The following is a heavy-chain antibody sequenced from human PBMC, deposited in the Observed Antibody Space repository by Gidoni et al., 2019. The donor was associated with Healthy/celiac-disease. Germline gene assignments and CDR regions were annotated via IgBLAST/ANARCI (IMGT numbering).Heavy chain of an antibody. J-gene: IGHJ4*02. V-gene: IGHV1-69*01. CDR2: INPNFGTA. Sequence: QVQLVQSGAGVKKPGSSVKVSCKASGGTFSSCAKSWVRQAPGQGLEWMGGINPNFGTANYAQKVQGRVTITADESTSPAYMELSSLRSEDTAVYYCARGPSGYDSSGGLSSFDYWGQGTLVTVSS. CDR3: ARGPSGYDSSGGLSSFDY. D-gene: IGHD3-22*01. CDR1: GGTFSSCA.